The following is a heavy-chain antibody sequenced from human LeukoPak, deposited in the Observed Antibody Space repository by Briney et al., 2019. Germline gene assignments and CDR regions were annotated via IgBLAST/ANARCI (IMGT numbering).Heavy chain of an antibody. D-gene: IGHD6-13*01. V-gene: IGHV3-30*02. CDR2: ILYDGNNK. CDR3: AREVAAAFTSGAFDI. Sequence: GGSLRLSCAAFGFTFSNYGMHWVRQAPGKGLECVALILYDGNNKYYADSVKGRFTISRDNSKNSLYLQMNSLRAEDTAVYYCAREVAAAFTSGAFDIWGQGTMVTVSS. J-gene: IGHJ3*02. CDR1: GFTFSNYG.